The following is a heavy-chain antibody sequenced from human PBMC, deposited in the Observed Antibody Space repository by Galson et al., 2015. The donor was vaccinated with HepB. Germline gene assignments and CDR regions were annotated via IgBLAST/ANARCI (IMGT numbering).Heavy chain of an antibody. Sequence: SLRLSCAASGFTFSSYEMNWVRQAPGKGLEWVSYISSSGSTIYYADSVKGRFTISRGNAKNSLYLQMNSLRAEDTAVYYCARRQQQLGQSWYFDLWGRGTLVTVSS. V-gene: IGHV3-48*03. CDR3: ARRQQQLGQSWYFDL. J-gene: IGHJ2*01. CDR1: GFTFSSYE. D-gene: IGHD6-13*01. CDR2: ISSSGSTI.